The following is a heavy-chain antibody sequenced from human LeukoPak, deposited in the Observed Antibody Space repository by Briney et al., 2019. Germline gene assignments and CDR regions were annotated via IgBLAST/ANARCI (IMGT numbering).Heavy chain of an antibody. Sequence: GGSLRLSCAASGFTFSSYAMSWVRQAPGKGLEWVSAISGSGGSTYYADSVKGRFTISRDNSKNTLYLQMNSLRAEDTAVYYCAKVLLDFWSGSDAFDIWGQGTMVTVSS. V-gene: IGHV3-23*01. CDR3: AKVLLDFWSGSDAFDI. D-gene: IGHD3-3*01. CDR1: GFTFSSYA. CDR2: ISGSGGST. J-gene: IGHJ3*02.